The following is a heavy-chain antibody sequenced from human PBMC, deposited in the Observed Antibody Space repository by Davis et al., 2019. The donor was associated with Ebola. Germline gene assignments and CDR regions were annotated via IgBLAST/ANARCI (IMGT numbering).Heavy chain of an antibody. CDR1: GGSISNGDYS. Sequence: SETLSLTCTVSGGSISNGDYSWSWIRQSPGKGLEWIGYIHHSGGTYYNPSLKSRLTLAVDTSKNQFSLNLSSVTAADTAVYYCARDDLPGLIDSWGQGILATVSS. CDR2: IHHSGGT. J-gene: IGHJ4*02. V-gene: IGHV4-30-4*08. D-gene: IGHD3-16*01. CDR3: ARDDLPGLIDS.